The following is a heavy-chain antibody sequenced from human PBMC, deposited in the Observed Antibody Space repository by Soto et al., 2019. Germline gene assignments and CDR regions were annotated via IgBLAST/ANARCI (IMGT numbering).Heavy chain of an antibody. V-gene: IGHV1-24*01. CDR3: ATAPREEGLFDY. D-gene: IGHD1-26*01. J-gene: IGHJ4*02. CDR1: GYTLTELS. CDR2: FDPEDGET. Sequence: ASVKVSCKVSGYTLTELSMHWVRQAPGKGLEWMGGFDPEDGETIYAQKFQGRVTMTEDTSTDTAYMELSSLRSEDTAVYYCATAPREEGLFDYWGQGTLVTVSS.